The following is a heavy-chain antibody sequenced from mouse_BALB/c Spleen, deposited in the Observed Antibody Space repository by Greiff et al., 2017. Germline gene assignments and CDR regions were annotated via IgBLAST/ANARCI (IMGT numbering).Heavy chain of an antibody. J-gene: IGHJ4*01. D-gene: IGHD2-2*01. CDR1: GYTFTSYY. V-gene: IGHV1S56*01. Sequence: QVQLQQSGPELVKPGASVRISCKASGYTFTSYYIHWVKQRPGQGLEWIGWIYPGNVNTKYNEKFKGKATLTADKSSSTAYMQLSSLTSEDSAVYVCARYGYPYAMDYWGQGTSVTVSS. CDR2: IYPGNVNT. CDR3: ARYGYPYAMDY.